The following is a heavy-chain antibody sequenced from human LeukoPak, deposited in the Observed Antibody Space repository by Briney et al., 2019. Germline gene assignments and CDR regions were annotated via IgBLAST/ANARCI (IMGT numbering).Heavy chain of an antibody. Sequence: GGSLRLSCAASGFTFTTYSMNWVRQAPGKGLEWVSSISSVSSYIYYADSVKGRFTISRDNAKNSLYLQMNSLRAEDTAVYYCARGLPSEDWGQGTLVTVSS. CDR3: ARGLPSED. CDR2: ISSVSSYI. CDR1: GFTFTTYS. J-gene: IGHJ4*02. V-gene: IGHV3-21*01.